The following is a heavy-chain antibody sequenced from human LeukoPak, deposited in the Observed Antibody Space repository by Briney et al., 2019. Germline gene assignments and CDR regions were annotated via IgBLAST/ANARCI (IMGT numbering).Heavy chain of an antibody. CDR2: IYHSGTT. CDR1: GGSISSGGYY. Sequence: SETLSLTCTVSGGSISSGGYYWSWIRQPPGKGLEWIGYIYHSGTTNYNPSLTSRVTISADKSKNQFSLKLTSVTAADTAVYYCARVVATRLANDYWGQGTLVTVSS. V-gene: IGHV4-30-2*01. J-gene: IGHJ4*02. CDR3: ARVVATRLANDY. D-gene: IGHD5-12*01.